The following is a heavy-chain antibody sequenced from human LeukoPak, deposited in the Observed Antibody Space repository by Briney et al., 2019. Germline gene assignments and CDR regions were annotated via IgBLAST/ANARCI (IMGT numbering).Heavy chain of an antibody. D-gene: IGHD2-2*01. CDR3: AKVPALYYFDY. Sequence: GGSLRLSCAASGFTFSSYAISWVRQAPGKGLEWASAISGSGGSTYYADSVKGRFTISRDNSKNTLYLQMNSLRAEDTAVYYCAKVPALYYFDYWGQGTLVTVSS. CDR1: GFTFSSYA. V-gene: IGHV3-23*01. CDR2: ISGSGGST. J-gene: IGHJ4*02.